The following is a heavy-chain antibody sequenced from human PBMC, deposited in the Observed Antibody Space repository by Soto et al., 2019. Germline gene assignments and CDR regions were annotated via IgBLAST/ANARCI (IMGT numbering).Heavy chain of an antibody. CDR2: ISYDGSNK. Sequence: GGSLRLSCAASGFTFSSYGMHWVRQAPGKGLEWVAVISYDGSNKYYADSVKGRFTISRDNSKNTLYLQMNSLRAEDTAVYYCAKGRATVTDGDGYYYYGMDVWGQGTTVTVSS. D-gene: IGHD4-4*01. V-gene: IGHV3-30*18. J-gene: IGHJ6*02. CDR1: GFTFSSYG. CDR3: AKGRATVTDGDGYYYYGMDV.